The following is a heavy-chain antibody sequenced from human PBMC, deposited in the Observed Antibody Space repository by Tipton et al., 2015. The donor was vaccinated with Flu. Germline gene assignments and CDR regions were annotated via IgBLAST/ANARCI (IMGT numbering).Heavy chain of an antibody. D-gene: IGHD2-15*01. Sequence: TLSLTCTVSGGSISSGSYYWSWIRQPAGKGLEWIGEINHSGSTNYNPSLKSRVTISVDTSKNQFSLKLSSVTAADTAVYYCARRYCSGGSCVTGWFDPWGQGTLVTVSS. CDR1: GGSISSGSYY. V-gene: IGHV4-61*09. J-gene: IGHJ5*02. CDR3: ARRYCSGGSCVTGWFDP. CDR2: INHSGST.